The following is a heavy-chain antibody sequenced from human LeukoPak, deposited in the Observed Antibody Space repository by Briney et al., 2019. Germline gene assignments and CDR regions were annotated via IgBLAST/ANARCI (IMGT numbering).Heavy chain of an antibody. J-gene: IGHJ4*02. CDR3: ARDRDSSGYYFDY. CDR2: ISYDGSNK. V-gene: IGHV3-30-3*01. CDR1: GFIFGDFW. D-gene: IGHD3-22*01. Sequence: PGGSLRLSCAASGFIFGDFWMTWVRQAPGKGLEWVAVISYDGSNKYYADSVKGRFTISRDNSKNTLYLQMNSLRAEDTAVYYCARDRDSSGYYFDYWGQGTLVTVSS.